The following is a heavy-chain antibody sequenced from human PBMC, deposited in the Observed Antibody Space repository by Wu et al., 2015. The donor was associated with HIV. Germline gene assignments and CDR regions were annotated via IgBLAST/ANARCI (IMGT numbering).Heavy chain of an antibody. V-gene: IGHV1-24*01. CDR2: FDPEDGET. CDR1: GYTLTELS. CDR3: ARNTDSVATSLYSLGV. J-gene: IGHJ6*02. Sequence: QIQLVQSGAEVKKPGASVKVSCKVSGYTLTELSMHWVRQAPGKGLEWMGGFDPEDGETIYAQKFQGRVTITTDEAKTIAYMELSSLRSEDTAVYYCARNTDSVATSLYSLGVWGQGTTVTVSS. D-gene: IGHD6-19*01.